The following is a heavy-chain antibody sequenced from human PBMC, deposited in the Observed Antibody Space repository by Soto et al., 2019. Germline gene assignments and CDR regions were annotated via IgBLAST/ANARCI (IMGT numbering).Heavy chain of an antibody. J-gene: IGHJ4*02. CDR2: KNEGESER. CDR1: GCNFTINC. D-gene: IGHD3-16*02. V-gene: IGHV3-7*01. Sequence: XASLRLSCAASGCNFTINCLRWVCQPPGKGLDWVAKKNEGESERYYEDSVKGRLSFSRDNARDSPYLQMNSLRAEDTAVRQCLRGEPKITIRDYSHLGDLSLTFDSWGRGRRVTVSS. CDR3: LRGEPKITIRDYSHLGDLSLTFDS.